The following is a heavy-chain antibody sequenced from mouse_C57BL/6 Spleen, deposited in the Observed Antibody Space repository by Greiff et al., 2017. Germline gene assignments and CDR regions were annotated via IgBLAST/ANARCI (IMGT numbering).Heavy chain of an antibody. CDR2: INPNNGGT. CDR1: GYTFTDYY. V-gene: IGHV1-26*01. J-gene: IGHJ3*01. Sequence: VQLQQSGPELVKPGASVKISCKASGYTFTDYYMNWVKQSHGKSLEWIGDINPNNGGTSYNQKFKGKATLTVDKSSSTAYMELRSLTSEDSAVYYCASGRLLFAYWGQGTLVTVAA. CDR3: ASGRLLFAY.